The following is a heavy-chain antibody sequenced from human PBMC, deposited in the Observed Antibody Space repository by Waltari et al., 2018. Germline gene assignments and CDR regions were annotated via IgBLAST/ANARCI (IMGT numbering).Heavy chain of an antibody. CDR1: EFTFSSYA. J-gene: IGHJ6*02. CDR2: ISYNARNI. CDR3: ARDYCDRSNCHGMDV. Sequence: QVQLVESGGGVVQPGRSLRLSCAASEFTFSSYAMHWVRQAPGKGLEWVAVISYNARNIYYVDYVKGRFTISRDNSKRMLYLQMNSLRAEDTAVYYCARDYCDRSNCHGMDVWGQGTTVTVSS. D-gene: IGHD3-22*01. V-gene: IGHV3-30*04.